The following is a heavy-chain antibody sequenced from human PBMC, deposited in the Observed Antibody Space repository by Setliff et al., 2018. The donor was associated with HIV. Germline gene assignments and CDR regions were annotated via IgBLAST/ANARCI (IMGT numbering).Heavy chain of an antibody. CDR2: VSWSSEHT. CDR1: GFTFGDHA. J-gene: IGHJ3*02. V-gene: IGHV3-9*01. D-gene: IGHD1-20*01. Sequence: GGSLRLSCAVSGFTFGDHAMHWVRQPPGKGLEWVAGVSWSSEHTAYAGSVQGRFTISRDNARNSLYLQINSLRGDDTALYYCARDIRRGPSFGIGEAFDNWGRGTTVTVSS. CDR3: ARDIRRGPSFGIGEAFDN.